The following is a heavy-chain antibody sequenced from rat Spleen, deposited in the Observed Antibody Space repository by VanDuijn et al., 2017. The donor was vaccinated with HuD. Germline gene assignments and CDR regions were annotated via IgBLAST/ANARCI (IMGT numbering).Heavy chain of an antibody. CDR2: ITNSAGST. CDR1: GFTFKNYW. CDR3: AKDRDGGYAFAH. V-gene: IGHV5-31*01. J-gene: IGHJ3*01. Sequence: EVQLVESGGGLVQPGRSLKLSCVASGFTFKNYWMTWIRQAPGKGLEWVASITNSAGSTYYPDSVKGRFTISRDTAENTLYLQMGSLRSEDTATYYCAKDRDGGYAFAHWGQGTLVTVSS. D-gene: IGHD1-11*01.